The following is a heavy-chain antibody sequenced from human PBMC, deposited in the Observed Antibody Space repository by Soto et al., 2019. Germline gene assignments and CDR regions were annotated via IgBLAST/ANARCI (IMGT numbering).Heavy chain of an antibody. V-gene: IGHV3-21*01. D-gene: IGHD2-21*02. CDR1: GFTFSSYS. CDR2: ISSSSSYI. J-gene: IGHJ4*02. Sequence: GGSLRLSCAASGFTFSSYSMNWVRQAPGKGLEWVSSISSSSSYIYYADSVKGRFTISRDNAKNSLYLQMSSLRAEGTAVYYCARDPPNSIVVVTATSDYWGQGTLVTVSS. CDR3: ARDPPNSIVVVTATSDY.